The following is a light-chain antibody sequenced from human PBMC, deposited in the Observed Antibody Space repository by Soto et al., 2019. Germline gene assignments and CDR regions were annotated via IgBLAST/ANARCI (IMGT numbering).Light chain of an antibody. J-gene: IGKJ1*01. CDR3: QKYNNSRRT. CDR2: GAP. CDR1: QSVSSN. V-gene: IGKV3-15*01. Sequence: DIVMAQSPATPSVSPGKRATLSCRASQSVSSNLTWYQQKPGPAPRPFSYGAPTRATGIPARFSGSGSGTEFTLPISSLQSEDFAVYYSQKYNNSRRTFRQGT.